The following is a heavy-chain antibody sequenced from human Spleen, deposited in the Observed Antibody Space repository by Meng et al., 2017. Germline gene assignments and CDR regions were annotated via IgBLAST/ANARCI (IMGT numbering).Heavy chain of an antibody. CDR1: GGFISSTSFY. J-gene: IGHJ5*02. Sequence: QRQLRGSGPGLVKPSETLSLTCPVSGGFISSTSFYWGWIRQPPGKGLEWIGNIYYSGSTYYNPSLKSRVTIVGDTSKNQISLKLSSVTAADTAVYYCARGNYPGGTNWFDPWGQGTLVTVSS. CDR2: IYYSGST. CDR3: ARGNYPGGTNWFDP. D-gene: IGHD1-7*01. V-gene: IGHV4-39*07.